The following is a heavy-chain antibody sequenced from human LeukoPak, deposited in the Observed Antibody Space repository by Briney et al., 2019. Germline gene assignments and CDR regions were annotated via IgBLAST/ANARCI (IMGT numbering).Heavy chain of an antibody. J-gene: IGHJ4*02. V-gene: IGHV3-48*01. D-gene: IGHD3-22*01. CDR1: GFTFSSYS. Sequence: GGSLRLSCAASGFTFSSYSMNWVRQAPGKGLEWVSYISSSSSTIYYADSVRGRFTISRDNAKNSLYLQMNSLRAEDTAVYYCTRDLYRIVVVPHYFDYWGQGTLVIVSS. CDR3: TRDLYRIVVVPHYFDY. CDR2: ISSSSSTI.